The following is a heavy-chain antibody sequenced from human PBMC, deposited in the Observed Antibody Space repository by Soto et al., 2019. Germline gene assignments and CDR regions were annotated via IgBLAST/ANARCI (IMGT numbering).Heavy chain of an antibody. V-gene: IGHV4-4*07. CDR1: GVSMRNSY. CDR3: ARGGGVPALGDP. J-gene: IGHJ5*02. D-gene: IGHD3-16*01. Sequence: SETLSLTCSVSGVSMRNSYWTWIRQSAGKGLEWIGRISTSVNTNYNPSLNSRLTMSVDTSENQVSLKLTSVTAADTAVYYCARGGGVPALGDPWGQGTLVTVSS. CDR2: ISTSVNT.